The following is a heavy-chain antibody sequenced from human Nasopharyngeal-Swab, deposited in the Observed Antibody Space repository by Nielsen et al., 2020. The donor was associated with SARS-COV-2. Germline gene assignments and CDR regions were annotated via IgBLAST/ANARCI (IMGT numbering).Heavy chain of an antibody. D-gene: IGHD3-3*01. V-gene: IGHV3-30*18. J-gene: IGHJ3*01. CDR3: AKRVVFPNWSAFDV. CDR2: MSIDGTNN. Sequence: SLKISCEASGFSLRTYDMHWARQIPGRAPEWVAIMSIDGTNNQYADSVKGRFVISRDISKRTLYLQMNSLRPEDTAIYFCAKRVVFPNWSAFDVWGQGTLVTVSS. CDR1: GFSLRTYD.